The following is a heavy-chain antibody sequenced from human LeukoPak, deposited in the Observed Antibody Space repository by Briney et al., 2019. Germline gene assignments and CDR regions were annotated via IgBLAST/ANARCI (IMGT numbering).Heavy chain of an antibody. CDR1: QFTFSSYS. Sequence: PGGSLRLSCIASQFTFSSYSMNWVRQAPGKGLEWVSSIISGTGYIYYADSVKGRFTISRDNAKNSLYLQMNSMRAEETAVYYGSRGSAGNFDYWGQGTLVTVSS. CDR3: SRGSAGNFDY. D-gene: IGHD6-13*01. J-gene: IGHJ4*02. CDR2: IISGTGYI. V-gene: IGHV3-21*06.